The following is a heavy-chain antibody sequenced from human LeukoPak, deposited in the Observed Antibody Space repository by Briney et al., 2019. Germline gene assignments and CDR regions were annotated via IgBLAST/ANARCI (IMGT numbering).Heavy chain of an antibody. Sequence: ASVTVSSKASGYTFTSYGISWVRQAPGQGLEWMGWISAYNGNTNYAQKLQGRVRKTTNISTSTAYIELRSLRSDDTAVYYCARDRLWFGESPPVDVWGKGTTVIVSS. CDR3: ARDRLWFGESPPVDV. CDR1: GYTFTSYG. D-gene: IGHD3-10*01. J-gene: IGHJ6*04. CDR2: ISAYNGNT. V-gene: IGHV1-18*01.